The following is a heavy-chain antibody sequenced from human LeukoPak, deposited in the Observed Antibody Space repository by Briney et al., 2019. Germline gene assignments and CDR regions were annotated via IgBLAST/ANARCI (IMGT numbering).Heavy chain of an antibody. CDR2: TYYRSKWIS. J-gene: IGHJ4*02. Sequence: SQTLSLTCAISGDSVSSNSAAWNWIRQSPSRGLEWLGRTYYRSKWISDYAVSVKSRMTINADTSKNQFSLQVNSVTPEDTAVYYCARKATVTTPFDYWGQGILVTVSS. CDR3: ARKATVTTPFDY. V-gene: IGHV6-1*01. D-gene: IGHD1-14*01. CDR1: GDSVSSNSAA.